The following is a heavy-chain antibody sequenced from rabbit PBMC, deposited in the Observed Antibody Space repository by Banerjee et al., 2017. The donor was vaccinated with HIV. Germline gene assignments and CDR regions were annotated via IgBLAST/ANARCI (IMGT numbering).Heavy chain of an antibody. CDR3: ARATL. CDR2: IYAGSSGRS. Sequence: QSLEESGGALVKPGASLTLTCTASGFSFSSNDWIWWARQAPGKRPEWIACIYAGSSGRSYYASWAKGRFTISKTSSTTVTLQMTSLTAADTATYFCARATLRGPGTLVTVS. J-gene: IGHJ2*01. CDR1: GFSFSSNDW. V-gene: IGHV1S40*01.